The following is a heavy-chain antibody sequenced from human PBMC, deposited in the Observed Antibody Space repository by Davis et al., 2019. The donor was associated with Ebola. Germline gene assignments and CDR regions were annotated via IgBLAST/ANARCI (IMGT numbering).Heavy chain of an antibody. CDR1: GYTFTSYA. V-gene: IGHV1-2*06. CDR2: INPNSGGT. J-gene: IGHJ4*02. Sequence: AASVKVSCKASGYTFTSYAMNWVRQAPGQGLEWMGRINPNSGGTNYAQKFQGRVTMTRDTSISTAYMELSSLRSEDTAVYYCARGHGRSDYWGQGTLVTVSS. D-gene: IGHD4-17*01. CDR3: ARGHGRSDY.